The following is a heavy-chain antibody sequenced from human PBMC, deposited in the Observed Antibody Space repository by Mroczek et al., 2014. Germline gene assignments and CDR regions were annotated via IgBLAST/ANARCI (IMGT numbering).Heavy chain of an antibody. CDR3: ARHSNHVLRYFDWSGLDSDFDY. Sequence: QVQLQESGAGLLKPSETLSLTCTVSGGSISSSSYYWGWIRQPPGKGLEWIGSIYYSGSTYYNPSLKSRVTISVDTSKNQFSLKLSSVTAADTAVYYCARHSNHVLRYFDWSGLDSDFDYWGQGTLVTVSS. J-gene: IGHJ4*02. CDR2: IYYSGST. CDR1: GGSISSSSYY. V-gene: IGHV4-39*01. D-gene: IGHD3-9*01.